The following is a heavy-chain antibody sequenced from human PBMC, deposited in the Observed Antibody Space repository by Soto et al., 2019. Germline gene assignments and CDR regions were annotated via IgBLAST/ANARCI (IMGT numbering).Heavy chain of an antibody. Sequence: QVQLQESGPGLVKPSETLSLSCTVSGGSISSYYWSWFRQSPGKRMEWIGYVHHSWGSSYNPSLQSRVAISIDTSKSQFSLMVPSVTATDTAVYYCSRQGFGPLHGLVDVWGQGTTVTVSS. J-gene: IGHJ6*02. CDR2: VHHSWGS. V-gene: IGHV4-59*08. CDR1: GGSISSYY. D-gene: IGHD3-10*01. CDR3: SRQGFGPLHGLVDV.